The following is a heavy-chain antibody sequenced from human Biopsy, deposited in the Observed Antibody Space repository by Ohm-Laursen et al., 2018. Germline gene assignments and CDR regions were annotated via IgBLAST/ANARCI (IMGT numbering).Heavy chain of an antibody. CDR3: ARQGDSGRSFDY. Sequence: SETLSLTWSVSGGSISSRNHYWGWLRLPPGNGLEWIGSMYFSGNTYYIPSLKSRVNITVDMSKNKFSLNLSSVTAADTAVYYCARQGDSGRSFDYWGQGTLVTVSS. V-gene: IGHV4-39*01. D-gene: IGHD3-10*01. CDR2: MYFSGNT. J-gene: IGHJ4*02. CDR1: GGSISSRNHY.